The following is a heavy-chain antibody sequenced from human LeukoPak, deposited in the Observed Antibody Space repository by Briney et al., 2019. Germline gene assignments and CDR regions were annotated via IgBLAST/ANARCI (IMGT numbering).Heavy chain of an antibody. J-gene: IGHJ6*03. CDR1: GFTFSSYA. V-gene: IGHV3-21*01. D-gene: IGHD1-26*01. CDR3: ARDPYNGNYGDSYHYYMDV. CDR2: ITTSSTYT. Sequence: GGSLRLSCAASGFTFSSYAMNWVRQAPGKGLEWVSSITTSSTYTFYADSVKGRFTISRDNAKNSLYLQMNSLRAEDTAIYYCARDPYNGNYGDSYHYYMDVWGKGTTVTISS.